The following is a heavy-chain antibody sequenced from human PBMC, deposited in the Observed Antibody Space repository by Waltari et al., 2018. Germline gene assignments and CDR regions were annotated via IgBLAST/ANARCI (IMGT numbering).Heavy chain of an antibody. V-gene: IGHV3-74*01. CDR1: GLPFSSHW. CDR3: VSGESGFAI. Sequence: EVQVVESGGGLVQPGGSLRRSCAAAGLPFSSHWMHWVRQAPGKGLVWVSRINGDGRSTSYADSVKGRFTISRDNAKNTVYLQMDSLRAEDTAVYYCVSGESGFAIRGQGSLVTVSS. J-gene: IGHJ4*02. CDR2: INGDGRST. D-gene: IGHD3-3*01.